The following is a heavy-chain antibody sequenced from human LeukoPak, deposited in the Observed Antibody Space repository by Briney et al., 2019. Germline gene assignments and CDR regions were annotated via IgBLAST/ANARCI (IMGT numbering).Heavy chain of an antibody. CDR3: TTDGYPTVVKVFDY. CDR2: IKSKTDGGTT. D-gene: IGHD4-23*01. CDR1: GFTFSNTW. J-gene: IGHJ4*02. Sequence: GSLRLSCAASGFTFSNTWMSWVRQAPGKGLEWVGRIKSKTDGGTTDYAAPVKGRFTISRDDSKNTLYLQMNSLKTEDTAVYYCTTDGYPTVVKVFDYWGQGTLVIVSS. V-gene: IGHV3-15*01.